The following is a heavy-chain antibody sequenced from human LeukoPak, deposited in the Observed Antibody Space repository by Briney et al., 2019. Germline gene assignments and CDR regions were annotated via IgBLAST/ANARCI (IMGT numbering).Heavy chain of an antibody. CDR1: GFTFSSYW. V-gene: IGHV3-74*01. J-gene: IGHJ6*04. CDR3: AELGITKIGGV. Sequence: GGSLRLSCAASGFTFSSYWMHWVRQAPGKGLVWVSRINSDGSSTSYADSVKGRFTISRDNAKNSLYLQMNSLRAEDTAVYYCAELGITKIGGVWGKGTTVTISS. D-gene: IGHD3-10*02. CDR2: INSDGSST.